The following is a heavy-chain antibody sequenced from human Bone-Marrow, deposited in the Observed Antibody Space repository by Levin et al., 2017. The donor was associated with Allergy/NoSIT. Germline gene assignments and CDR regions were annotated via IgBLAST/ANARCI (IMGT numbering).Heavy chain of an antibody. CDR2: IRSKAYGGTT. D-gene: IGHD1-1*01. J-gene: IGHJ5*02. CDR1: GFTFGDYA. Sequence: PGGSLRLSCTASGFTFGDYAMSWVRQAPGKGLEWVGFIRSKAYGGTTEYAASVKGRFTISRDDSKSIAYLQMNSLKTEDTAVYYCTRAYNWNDGWFDPWGQGTLVTVSS. V-gene: IGHV3-49*04. CDR3: TRAYNWNDGWFDP.